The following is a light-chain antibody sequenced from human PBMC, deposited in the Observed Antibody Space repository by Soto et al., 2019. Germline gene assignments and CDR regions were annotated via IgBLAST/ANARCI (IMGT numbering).Light chain of an antibody. V-gene: IGLV1-40*01. Sequence: VVTQPPSVSGAPGQSVTISCTGTSSNIGAGYDIHWYQQPPGTAPKLVIYNNHNRPSGVPDRFSGSKSGTSGSLAITGLQAEDEADYFCQSYDGTLTGVIFGGGTKLTVL. J-gene: IGLJ2*01. CDR1: SSNIGAGYD. CDR3: QSYDGTLTGVI. CDR2: NNH.